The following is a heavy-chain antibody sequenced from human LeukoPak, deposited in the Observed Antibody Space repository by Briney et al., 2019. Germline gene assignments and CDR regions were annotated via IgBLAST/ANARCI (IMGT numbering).Heavy chain of an antibody. Sequence: GESLKISCKGSGYSFTSYWIGWVRQMPGKGLEWMGIIYPGDSDTRYSPSFQGQVTISADKSISTAYLQWSSLKASDTAMYYCAIAPPGYSSSWYEGDWFDPWGQGTLVTVSS. V-gene: IGHV5-51*01. CDR3: AIAPPGYSSSWYEGDWFDP. CDR2: IYPGDSDT. CDR1: GYSFTSYW. D-gene: IGHD6-13*01. J-gene: IGHJ5*02.